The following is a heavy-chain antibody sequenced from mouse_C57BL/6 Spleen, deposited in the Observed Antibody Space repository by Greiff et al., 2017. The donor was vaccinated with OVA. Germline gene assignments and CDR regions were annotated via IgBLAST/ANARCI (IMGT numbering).Heavy chain of an antibody. CDR2: ISYDGSN. Sequence: EVQLQESGPGLVKPSQSLSLTCSVTGYSITSGYYWNWIRQFPGNKLEWMGYISYDGSNNYNPSLKNRISITRDTSKNQFFLKLNSVTTEDTATYYCWGVYYGNYYFDYWGQGTTLTVSS. CDR3: WGVYYGNYYFDY. D-gene: IGHD2-1*01. CDR1: GYSITSGYY. V-gene: IGHV3-6*01. J-gene: IGHJ2*01.